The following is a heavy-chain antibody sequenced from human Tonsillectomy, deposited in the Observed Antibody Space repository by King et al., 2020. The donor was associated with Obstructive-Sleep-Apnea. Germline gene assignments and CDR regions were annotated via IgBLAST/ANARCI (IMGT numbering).Heavy chain of an antibody. CDR1: VFSFSGYA. CDR2: ISLSGDKT. V-gene: IGHV3-23*04. CDR3: AKDHRGYYYGMDV. Sequence: VQLVESGGGLVHPGGSLRLSGVSSVFSFSGYAMSWVRQAPGKGLEWVSVISLSGDKTDYADSVRGRFTTSRDNSKNTLYLQMDSLRAEDTAVYYCAKDHRGYYYGMDVWGQGTTVTVSS. J-gene: IGHJ6*01.